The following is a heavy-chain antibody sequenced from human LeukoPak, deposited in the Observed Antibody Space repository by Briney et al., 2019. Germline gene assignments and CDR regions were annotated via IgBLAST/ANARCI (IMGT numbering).Heavy chain of an antibody. CDR3: ARDRGGWPDY. D-gene: IGHD6-19*01. V-gene: IGHV3-48*01. CDR2: ISSSSSTI. J-gene: IGHJ4*02. CDR1: GFTFTTYW. Sequence: GESLRLSRAASGFTFTTYWMSWVRQAPGKGLEWLSYISSSSSTIYYADSVKGRFTISRDNAKNSLYLQLNSLRPEDTGLYYCARDRGGWPDYWGQGTLVTVSS.